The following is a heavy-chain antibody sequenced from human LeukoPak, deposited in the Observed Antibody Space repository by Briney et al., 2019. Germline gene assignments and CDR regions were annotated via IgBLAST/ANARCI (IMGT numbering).Heavy chain of an antibody. CDR1: GGSISSYY. D-gene: IGHD6-13*01. CDR2: IYYSGST. Sequence: SETLSLTCTVYGGSISSYYWNSIRQPPGKGLEWIGYIYYSGSTNYNPSLKSRVNISVDTSKNQFSLKLTSVTAADTAVYYCARFSFSSSDFDYWGQGTLVTVSS. J-gene: IGHJ4*02. CDR3: ARFSFSSSDFDY. V-gene: IGHV4-59*01.